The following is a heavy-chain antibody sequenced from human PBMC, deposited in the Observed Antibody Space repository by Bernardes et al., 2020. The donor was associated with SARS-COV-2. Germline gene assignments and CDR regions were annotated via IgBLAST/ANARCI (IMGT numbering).Heavy chain of an antibody. J-gene: IGHJ6*02. D-gene: IGHD5-18*01. CDR1: GYTFTSYG. CDR3: ARDRTQVLTWIQLWSSYYGMDV. V-gene: IGHV1-18*01. Sequence: ASVKVSCKASGYTFTSYGISWVRQAPGQWLEWMGWISAYNGNTNYAQKLQGRVTMTTDTSTSTAYMELRSLRSDDTAVYYCARDRTQVLTWIQLWSSYYGMDVWGQGTTVTVSS. CDR2: ISAYNGNT.